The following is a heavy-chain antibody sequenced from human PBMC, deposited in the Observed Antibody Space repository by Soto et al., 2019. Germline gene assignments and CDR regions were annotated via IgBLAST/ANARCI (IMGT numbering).Heavy chain of an antibody. Sequence: QVRLVQSGAEVKKPGASVKVSCKASGYTFTSYDINWVRQATGQGLEWMGWMNPNSGNTGYAQKFQGRVTMTRNTSISTAYMELSSLRSEDTAVYYCARPRDCSGTSCPSRFDPWGQGTLVTVSS. J-gene: IGHJ5*02. CDR3: ARPRDCSGTSCPSRFDP. CDR2: MNPNSGNT. CDR1: GYTFTSYD. V-gene: IGHV1-8*01. D-gene: IGHD2-2*01.